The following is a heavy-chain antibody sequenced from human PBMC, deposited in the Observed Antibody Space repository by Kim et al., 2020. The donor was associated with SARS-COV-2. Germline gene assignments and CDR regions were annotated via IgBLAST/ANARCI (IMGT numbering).Heavy chain of an antibody. J-gene: IGHJ5*02. D-gene: IGHD2-2*01. CDR3: ARGKRYCSSTGCSFRFDP. Sequence: KSRVTISVDTSKDQFSLKLSAVTAADTAVYYCARGKRYCSSTGCSFRFDPWGQGTLVTVSS. V-gene: IGHV4-34*01.